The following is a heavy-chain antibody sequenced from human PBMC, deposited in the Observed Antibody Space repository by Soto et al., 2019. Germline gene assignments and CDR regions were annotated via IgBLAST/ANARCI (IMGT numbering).Heavy chain of an antibody. CDR1: VGSISSCGYY. J-gene: IGHJ6*02. Sequence: SEALSLTCTVSVGSISSCGYYWSWIRQHPGKGLEWIGYIYYSGSTYYNPSLKSRVTISVDTSKNQFSLKLSSVTAADTAVYYCATHSSSSPEGWYYYGMDVWGQGTTVTVSS. CDR3: ATHSSSSPEGWYYYGMDV. D-gene: IGHD6-6*01. CDR2: IYYSGST. V-gene: IGHV4-31*03.